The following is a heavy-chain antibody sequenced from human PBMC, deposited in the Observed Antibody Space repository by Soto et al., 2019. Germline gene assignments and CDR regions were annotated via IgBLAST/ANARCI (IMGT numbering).Heavy chain of an antibody. CDR2: MYYSGTT. V-gene: IGHV4-61*01. D-gene: IGHD3-3*01. CDR1: CGSLSRGSYN. CDR3: ARIIEWRYGSFGLDV. J-gene: IGHJ6*02. Sequence: SETRCPASPVSCGSLSRGSYNLSWIRQPPWKWLELIGDMYYSGTTNYNPPLKSRVTISVDMPKNQFYLTLTSVTGADTDVYYCARIIEWRYGSFGLDVWGQGTTVNVSS.